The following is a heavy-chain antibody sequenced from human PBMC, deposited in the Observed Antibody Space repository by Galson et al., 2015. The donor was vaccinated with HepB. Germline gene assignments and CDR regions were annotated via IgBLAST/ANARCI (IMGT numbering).Heavy chain of an antibody. D-gene: IGHD6-19*01. CDR2: IPYDGSNK. Sequence: SLRLSCAASGFTFRNFAMHWVRQAPGKGLEWVAVIPYDGSNKYDADSVKGRFTISRDNSKNTLYLQMNSLRDEDTAVYYCARVGSSGWYGMDVWGQGTTVTVSS. CDR3: ARVGSSGWYGMDV. CDR1: GFTFRNFA. V-gene: IGHV3-30*04. J-gene: IGHJ6*02.